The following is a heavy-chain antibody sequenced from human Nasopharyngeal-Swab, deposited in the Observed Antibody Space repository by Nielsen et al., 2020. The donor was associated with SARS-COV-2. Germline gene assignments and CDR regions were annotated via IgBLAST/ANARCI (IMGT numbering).Heavy chain of an antibody. CDR1: GFTFSSYS. CDR2: ISSSRSYI. CDR3: AVSSWQDFDP. Sequence: GESLKISCAASGFTFSSYSMNWVRQAPGKGLEWVSSISSSRSYIYYADSVKGRFTISRDNAKNSLYLQMNSLRAEDTAVYYCAVSSWQDFDPWGQGTLVTVSS. V-gene: IGHV3-21*01. J-gene: IGHJ5*02. D-gene: IGHD6-13*01.